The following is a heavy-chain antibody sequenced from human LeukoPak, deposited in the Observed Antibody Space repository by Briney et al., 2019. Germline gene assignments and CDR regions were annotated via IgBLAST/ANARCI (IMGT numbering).Heavy chain of an antibody. D-gene: IGHD3-22*01. Sequence: PSETLSLTCAVSGGSISSSNWWSWVRQPPGKGLEWIGEICHSGSTNYNPSLKSRVTISVDKSRNLFSLKLSSVTAADTAVYYCARGYDSSVPPFPFDYWGQGTLVTVSS. CDR1: GGSISSSNW. CDR3: ARGYDSSVPPFPFDY. J-gene: IGHJ4*02. V-gene: IGHV4-4*02. CDR2: ICHSGST.